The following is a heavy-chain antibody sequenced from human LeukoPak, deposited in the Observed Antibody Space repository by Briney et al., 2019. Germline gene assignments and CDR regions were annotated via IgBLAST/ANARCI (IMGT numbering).Heavy chain of an antibody. V-gene: IGHV4-31*03. J-gene: IGHJ4*02. D-gene: IGHD6-19*01. CDR3: ARWRFDSGDQVFDY. CDR2: IYYSGST. CDR1: GGSISSATYY. Sequence: PSETLSLTCTVSGGSISSATYYWGWIRQHPGKGLEWVGLIYYSGSTYYKPSLRRRITISVDTSKNQFSLELSSVTAADTAVYYCARWRFDSGDQVFDYWGQGTLVTVSS.